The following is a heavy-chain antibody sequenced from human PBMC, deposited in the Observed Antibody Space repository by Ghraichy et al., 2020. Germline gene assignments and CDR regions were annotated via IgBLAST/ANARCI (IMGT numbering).Heavy chain of an antibody. CDR3: TTGSVEGG. CDR2: IKPTPDGKT. Sequence: WVRQGPGEGREGVGRIKPTPDGKTDYAAPVRGRFTISRDDSKNTLYLQMNSLKTEDTAVYFCTTGSVEGGWGQGTMVTVSS. V-gene: IGHV3-15*01. D-gene: IGHD2-2*01. J-gene: IGHJ3*01.